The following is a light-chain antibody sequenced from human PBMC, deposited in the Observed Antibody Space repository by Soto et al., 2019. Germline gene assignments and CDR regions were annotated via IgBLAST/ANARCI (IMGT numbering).Light chain of an antibody. J-gene: IGLJ2*01. Sequence: QSALTQPASVSGSPGQSITISCTGTSSDVDTYNYVSWYQHHPGKAPKLMIYDVANRPSGVSNRFSGSKSGNTASLTISGLQTEDEADYYCSSYASNSGVLFGGGTKLTVL. CDR3: SSYASNSGVL. CDR1: SSDVDTYNY. V-gene: IGLV2-14*03. CDR2: DVA.